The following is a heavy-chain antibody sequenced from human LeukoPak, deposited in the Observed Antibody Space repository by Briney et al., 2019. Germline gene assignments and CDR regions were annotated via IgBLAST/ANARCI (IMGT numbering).Heavy chain of an antibody. V-gene: IGHV4-34*01. D-gene: IGHD2-15*01. J-gene: IGHJ3*02. CDR1: GGSFSGYY. Sequence: PSETLSLTCAVYGGSFSGYYWSWIRQPPGKGLEWIGGINHSGSTNYNPSLKSRVTISVDTSKNQFSLKLSSVTAADTAVYYCARDSYCSGGSCYGPSAFDIWGQGTMVTVSS. CDR2: INHSGST. CDR3: ARDSYCSGGSCYGPSAFDI.